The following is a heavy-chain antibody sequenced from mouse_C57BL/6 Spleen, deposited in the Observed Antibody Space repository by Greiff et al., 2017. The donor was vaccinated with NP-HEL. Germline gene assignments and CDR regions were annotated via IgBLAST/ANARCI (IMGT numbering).Heavy chain of an antibody. CDR3: ARSKSGYAMDY. CDR2: IYPGSGST. V-gene: IGHV1-55*01. CDR1: GYTFTSYW. Sequence: VQLQQPGAELVKPGASVKMSCTASGYTFTSYWITWVKQRPGQGLEWIGDIYPGSGSTNYNEKLKRKSTLTVDTSSSTAYMQLSSLTSEDSAVYYCARSKSGYAMDYWGQGTSVTVSS. J-gene: IGHJ4*01. D-gene: IGHD1-3*01.